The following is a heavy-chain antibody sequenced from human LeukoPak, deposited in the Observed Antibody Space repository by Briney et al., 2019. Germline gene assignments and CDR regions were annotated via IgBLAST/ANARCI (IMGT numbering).Heavy chain of an antibody. Sequence: PSETLSLTCAGSGGSISSGGYSWSWIRQPPGKGLEWIGYIYHSGSTYYNPSLKSRVTISVDRSKNQFSLKLSSVTAADTAVYYCARGVYCSSTSCLGFDYWGQGTLVTVSS. J-gene: IGHJ4*02. CDR3: ARGVYCSSTSCLGFDY. V-gene: IGHV4-30-2*01. CDR1: GGSISSGGYS. D-gene: IGHD2-2*01. CDR2: IYHSGST.